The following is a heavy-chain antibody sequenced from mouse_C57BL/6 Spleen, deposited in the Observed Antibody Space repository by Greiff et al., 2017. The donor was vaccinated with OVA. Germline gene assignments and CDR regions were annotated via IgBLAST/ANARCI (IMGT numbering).Heavy chain of an antibody. V-gene: IGHV1-85*01. CDR1: GYTFTSYD. Sequence: QVQLKESGPELVKPGASVKLSCKASGYTFTSYDINWVKQRPGQGLEWIGWIYPRDGSTKYNEKFKGKATLTVDTSSSTAYMELHSLTSEDSAVYFCARWSMVTTRGRGYAMDYWGQGTSVTVSS. CDR2: IYPRDGST. J-gene: IGHJ4*01. CDR3: ARWSMVTTRGRGYAMDY. D-gene: IGHD2-2*01.